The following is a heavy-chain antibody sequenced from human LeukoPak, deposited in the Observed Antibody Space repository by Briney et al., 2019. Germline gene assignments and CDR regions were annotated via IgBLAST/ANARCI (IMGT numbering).Heavy chain of an antibody. J-gene: IGHJ4*02. Sequence: GGSLRLSCVGTGFTFSSYGMHWVRQAPGKGLEWVAVISYDGSNEDYADSVTGRFNISRDNSKNTLYLQMNSLRPEDTAVYYCAKDYTIFGVVIHLFDYWGQGTLVTVSS. CDR2: ISYDGSNE. CDR1: GFTFSSYG. CDR3: AKDYTIFGVVIHLFDY. D-gene: IGHD3-3*01. V-gene: IGHV3-30*18.